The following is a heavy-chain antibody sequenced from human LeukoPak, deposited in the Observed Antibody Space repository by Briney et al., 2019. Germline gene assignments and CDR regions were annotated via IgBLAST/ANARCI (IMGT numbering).Heavy chain of an antibody. CDR2: IYNRGST. CDR1: GGSVSSGTYY. Sequence: PSETLSLTCTVSGGSVSSGTYYWSWIRQPPGKGLEWIGYIYNRGSTKSNPSLKSRVTILVDTSKNQFSLKLSSVTAADTAVYYRARDPYGEGWFDPWGQGTLVTVSS. CDR3: ARDPYGEGWFDP. J-gene: IGHJ5*02. D-gene: IGHD4-17*01. V-gene: IGHV4-61*01.